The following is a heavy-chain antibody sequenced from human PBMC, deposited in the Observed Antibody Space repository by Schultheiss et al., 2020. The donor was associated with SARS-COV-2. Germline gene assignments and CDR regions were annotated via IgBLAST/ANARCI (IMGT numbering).Heavy chain of an antibody. V-gene: IGHV3-52*01. J-gene: IGHJ4*02. CDR2: IKCDGSEK. CDR3: AKDGSGWSIGY. CDR1: GFTFSSSW. D-gene: IGHD6-19*01. Sequence: GGSLRLSCAASGFTFSSSWMHWVCQAPEKGLEWVADIKCDGSEKYYVDSVKGRLTISRDNAKNSLYLQMNSLRAEDTAVYYCAKDGSGWSIGYWGQGTLVTVSS.